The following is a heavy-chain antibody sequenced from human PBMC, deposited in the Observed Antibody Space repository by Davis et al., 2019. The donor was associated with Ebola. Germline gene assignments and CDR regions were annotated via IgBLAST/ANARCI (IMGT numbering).Heavy chain of an antibody. Sequence: AASVTVSCKASGYTFNSYYIHWVRQAPGQGLEWMGIINPSGGSTTYAQKFQGRVTMTRDTSTRTVYMELSSLRSEDTAVYYCARGRGHYESSGGDFWGQGTLVTVSS. V-gene: IGHV1-46*02. CDR3: ARGRGHYESSGGDF. CDR2: INPSGGST. J-gene: IGHJ4*02. D-gene: IGHD3-22*01. CDR1: GYTFNSYY.